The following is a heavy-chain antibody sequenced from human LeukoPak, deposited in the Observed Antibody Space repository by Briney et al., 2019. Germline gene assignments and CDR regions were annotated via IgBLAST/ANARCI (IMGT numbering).Heavy chain of an antibody. Sequence: GGSLRLSCAASGFTFSSYWMSWVRQAPGKGLEWVAHINQDGSREYYMDSVKARFTISRDNAKNSLSLQMNSLRAEDTAVYYCVRDGGVSGYDLLDYWGQGTLVTVSS. V-gene: IGHV3-7*01. D-gene: IGHD5-12*01. CDR3: VRDGGVSGYDLLDY. CDR2: INQDGSRE. J-gene: IGHJ4*02. CDR1: GFTFSSYW.